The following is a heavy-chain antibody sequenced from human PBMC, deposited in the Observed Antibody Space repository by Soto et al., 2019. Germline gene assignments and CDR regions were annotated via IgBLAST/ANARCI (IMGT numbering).Heavy chain of an antibody. J-gene: IGHJ6*02. Sequence: QVQLVQSGAEVKKPGSSVKVSCKASGGTFSSYAISWVRQAPGQGLEWMGGIIPIFGTANYAKKFQGRVTITAEESTTSAYMELNRMRSEDTAVYYCASWNHPGYCSGGRCYATYYYGMDVWGQGTTVTVSS. D-gene: IGHD2-15*01. V-gene: IGHV1-69*01. CDR1: GGTFSSYA. CDR3: ASWNHPGYCSGGRCYATYYYGMDV. CDR2: IIPIFGTA.